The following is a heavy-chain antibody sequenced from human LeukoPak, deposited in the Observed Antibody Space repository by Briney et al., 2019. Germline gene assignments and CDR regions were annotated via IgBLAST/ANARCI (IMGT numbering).Heavy chain of an antibody. D-gene: IGHD2-15*01. V-gene: IGHV3-30*02. CDR3: ARYPSGRYCSGGICSYFDY. CDR1: GFTFSNCG. Sequence: GGSLRLSCAASGFTFSNCGMHWVRQAPGKGLEWVSFIRYDGSNQCYADSVMGRFTVSRDNSKNTLYLQMNSLRVEDTAVYYCARYPSGRYCSGGICSYFDYWGQGTLVTVSS. CDR2: IRYDGSNQ. J-gene: IGHJ4*02.